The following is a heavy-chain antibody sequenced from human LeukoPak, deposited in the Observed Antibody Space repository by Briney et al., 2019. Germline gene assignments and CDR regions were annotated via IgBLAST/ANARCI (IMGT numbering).Heavy chain of an antibody. Sequence: GGSLTLSCAASGCTVSSNDMNWGRQAPAKGLELVSITYTDGPTCYTYSVKGRFTISRDNSKRTLYLQLNRLRADDPAVYLCARPQGGWRTGCFDIWGQGTLVTVSS. CDR3: ARPQGGWRTGCFDI. D-gene: IGHD6-19*01. V-gene: IGHV3-66*04. CDR2: TYTDGPT. CDR1: GCTVSSND. J-gene: IGHJ3*02.